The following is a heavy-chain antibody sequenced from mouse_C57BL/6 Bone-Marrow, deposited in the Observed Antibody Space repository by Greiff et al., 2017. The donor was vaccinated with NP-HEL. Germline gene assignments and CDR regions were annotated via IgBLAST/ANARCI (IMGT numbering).Heavy chain of an antibody. CDR2: IRNKANTHAT. D-gene: IGHD1-1*01. CDR3: TRDYYGSSSLDY. J-gene: IGHJ2*01. Sequence: EVHLVESGGGLVQPGGSMKLSCAASGFTFSDAWMDWVRQSPEKGLEWVAEIRNKANTHATYYAESVKGRFTISRDDSKSSVYLQMNSLRAEDTGIYYCTRDYYGSSSLDYWGQGTTLTVSS. V-gene: IGHV6-6*01. CDR1: GFTFSDAW.